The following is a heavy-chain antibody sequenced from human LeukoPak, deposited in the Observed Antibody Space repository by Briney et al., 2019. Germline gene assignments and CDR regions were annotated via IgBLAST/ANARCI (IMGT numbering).Heavy chain of an antibody. J-gene: IGHJ4*02. D-gene: IGHD3-22*01. CDR3: AKDGRIYYDSLGPEYYFDD. V-gene: IGHV3-30*02. Sequence: PGGSLRLSCAASGFIFSNYGMHGVRQAPGRGLEWVTFIRFVWSNEYFAGSVKGRCTVSRDNSKTTLYLQMNSLSAEDTAVYFCAKDGRIYYDSLGPEYYFDDGGQGTLVTVSS. CDR2: IRFVWSNE. CDR1: GFIFSNYG.